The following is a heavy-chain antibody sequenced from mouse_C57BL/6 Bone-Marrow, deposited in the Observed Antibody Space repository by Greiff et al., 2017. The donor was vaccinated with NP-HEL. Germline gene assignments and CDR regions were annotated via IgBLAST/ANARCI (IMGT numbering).Heavy chain of an antibody. V-gene: IGHV1-5*01. CDR1: GYTFTSYW. CDR3: TMCDGYDAFAY. CDR2: IYPGNSDT. J-gene: IGHJ3*01. Sequence: VQLQQSGTVLARPGASVKMSCKTSGYTFTSYWMHWVKQRPGQGLEWIGAIYPGNSDTSYNQKFKGKAKLTAVTSASAAYMELSSLTNEDSAVYYGTMCDGYDAFAYWGQGTLVTVSA. D-gene: IGHD2-2*01.